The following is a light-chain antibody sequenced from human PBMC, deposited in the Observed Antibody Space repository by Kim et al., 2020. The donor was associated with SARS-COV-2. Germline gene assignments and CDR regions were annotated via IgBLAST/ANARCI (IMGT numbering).Light chain of an antibody. V-gene: IGKV3-11*01. J-gene: IGKJ5*01. CDR3: QQRSNWPIT. CDR2: DAS. CDR1: QSVSSY. Sequence: EILLTQSPATLSLPPGEGATLSCRASQSVSSYLAWYQQKPGRAPRLLIYDASNRATGIPARFSGSGSGTDFTLTISSLEPEDFAVYYCQQRSNWPITFGQGTRLEIK.